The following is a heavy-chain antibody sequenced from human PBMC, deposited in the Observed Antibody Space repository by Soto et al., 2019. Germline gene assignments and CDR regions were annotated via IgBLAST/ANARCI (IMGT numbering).Heavy chain of an antibody. CDR3: VRKYPGTRPFDY. CDR2: IGTDGNT. J-gene: IGHJ4*01. CDR1: GFTFNSYA. D-gene: IGHD2-2*01. V-gene: IGHV3-23*01. Sequence: GGSLRLSCAASGFTFNSYAMNWVRQAPGKGLAWVPAIGTDGNTYYANSVEGRFTISRDNSRTTLYLQMNSLRVEDTALYYCVRKYPGTRPFDYWGQGTLVTVSS.